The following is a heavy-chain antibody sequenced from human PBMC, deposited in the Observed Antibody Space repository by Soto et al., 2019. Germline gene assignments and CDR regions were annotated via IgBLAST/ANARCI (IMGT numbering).Heavy chain of an antibody. Sequence: PGGSLRLSCAASGFTFSSYGMHWVRQAPGKGLEWVAVISYDGSNKYYADSVKGRFTISRDNSKNTLYLQMNSLRAEDTAVYYCRTGTLPPYYYYYMDVWGKGTTVTVSS. CDR1: GFTFSSYG. CDR2: ISYDGSNK. CDR3: RTGTLPPYYYYYMDV. V-gene: IGHV3-30*03. D-gene: IGHD3-10*01. J-gene: IGHJ6*03.